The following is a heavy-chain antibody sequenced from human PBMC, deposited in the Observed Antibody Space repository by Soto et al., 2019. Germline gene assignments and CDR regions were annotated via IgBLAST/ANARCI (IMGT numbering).Heavy chain of an antibody. J-gene: IGHJ4*02. CDR1: GFTFSSYA. CDR3: AKEFTMIVVVPGDY. Sequence: HPGGSLRLSCAASGFTFSSYAMSWVRQAPGKGLEWVSAISGSGGSTYYADSVKGRFTISRDNSKNTPYLQMNSLRAEDTAVYYCAKEFTMIVVVPGDYWGQGTLVTVSS. CDR2: ISGSGGST. D-gene: IGHD3-22*01. V-gene: IGHV3-23*01.